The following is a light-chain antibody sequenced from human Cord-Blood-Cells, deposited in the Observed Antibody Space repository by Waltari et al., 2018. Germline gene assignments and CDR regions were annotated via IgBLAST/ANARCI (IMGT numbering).Light chain of an antibody. CDR1: STDFGIYNL. Sequence: QSALTQPASVSGSPGQSLTISCTGTSTDFGIYNLVSWYQQHPGKAPKLMIYEGSKRPSGVSNRFSGSKSGNTASLTISGLQAEDEADYYCCSYAGSRVFGGGTKLTVL. V-gene: IGLV2-23*01. CDR2: EGS. CDR3: CSYAGSRV. J-gene: IGLJ3*02.